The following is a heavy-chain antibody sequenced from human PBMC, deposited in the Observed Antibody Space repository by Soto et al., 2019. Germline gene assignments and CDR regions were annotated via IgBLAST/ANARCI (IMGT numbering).Heavy chain of an antibody. Sequence: EVQLLESGGGLVQPGGSLRLSCAASGFTFSSYAMSWVRQAPGKGLEWVSAISGSGGSTYYADSVKGRFTISRDNSKNTLYLLMNSLRGEDTAVYYCAQRGGSGYYGAFDYWGQGTLVTVAS. CDR1: GFTFSSYA. CDR3: AQRGGSGYYGAFDY. V-gene: IGHV3-23*01. J-gene: IGHJ4*02. D-gene: IGHD3-22*01. CDR2: ISGSGGST.